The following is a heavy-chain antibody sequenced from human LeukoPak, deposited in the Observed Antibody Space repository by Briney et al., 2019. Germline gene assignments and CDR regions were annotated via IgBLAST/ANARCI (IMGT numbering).Heavy chain of an antibody. V-gene: IGHV4-34*01. CDR2: INHSGST. Sequence: SETLSLTCAVYGGSFSGYYWSWIRQPPGKGLEWIGEINHSGSTNYNPSLKSRVTISVDTSKNQFSLKLSPVTAADTAVYYCARGVPRYCSSTSCYVSGFDYWGQGTLVTVSS. CDR3: ARGVPRYCSSTSCYVSGFDY. D-gene: IGHD2-2*01. J-gene: IGHJ4*02. CDR1: GGSFSGYY.